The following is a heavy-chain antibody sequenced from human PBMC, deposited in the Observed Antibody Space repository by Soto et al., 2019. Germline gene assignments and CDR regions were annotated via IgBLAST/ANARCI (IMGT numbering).Heavy chain of an antibody. CDR2: IIPSFGTA. CDR3: ATYYDLHDAFDI. J-gene: IGHJ3*02. D-gene: IGHD3-22*01. CDR1: GGTFSSYA. Sequence: QVQLVQSGAEVKKPGSSVKVSCKASGGTFSSYAISWVRQAPGQGLEWMGGIIPSFGTANYAQKFQGRVTITADEATSTAYMELSSLRSEDTAVYYCATYYDLHDAFDIWGQGTMVTVSS. V-gene: IGHV1-69*12.